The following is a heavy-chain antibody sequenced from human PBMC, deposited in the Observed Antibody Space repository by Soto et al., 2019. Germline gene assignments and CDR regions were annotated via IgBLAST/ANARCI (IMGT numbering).Heavy chain of an antibody. CDR2: IWFDGSKE. CDR3: ARSGCSGGTCYRGYDAFDV. J-gene: IGHJ3*01. Sequence: QVQLVESGGGVVQPGRSLRLSCAASGFPFNIFGIHWVRQAPGEGLEWVAVIWFDGSKEYYGGSVRGRFTVSRDNSKNTVYLRMNSLRGDDTAIYYCARSGCSGGTCYRGYDAFDVWGQGTMVTVSS. D-gene: IGHD2-15*01. V-gene: IGHV3-33*01. CDR1: GFPFNIFG.